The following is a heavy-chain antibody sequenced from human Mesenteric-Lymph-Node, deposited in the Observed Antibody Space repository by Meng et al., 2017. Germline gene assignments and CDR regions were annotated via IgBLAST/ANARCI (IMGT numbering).Heavy chain of an antibody. J-gene: IGHJ4*02. CDR2: ISAYNGNT. D-gene: IGHD3-10*01. CDR3: ACSLALGEFTGNDY. CDR1: GYTFTSFG. V-gene: IGHV1-18*01. Sequence: ASVKVSCKASGYTFTSFGIRWSRQAPGQGLEWMGWISAYNGNTNYAQKLQGRVTMTTDTSTSTAYMELRSLRSDDTAVYYCACSLALGEFTGNDYWGQGTLVTVSS.